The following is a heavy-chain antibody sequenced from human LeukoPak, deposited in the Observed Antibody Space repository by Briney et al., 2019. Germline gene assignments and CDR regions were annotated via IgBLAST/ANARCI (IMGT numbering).Heavy chain of an antibody. Sequence: GASVKVSCKASGYTFTGYYMHWVRQAPGQGLEWMGWINPNSGGTNYAQKFQGRVTMTRDTSISTAYMELSRLRSDDTAVYYCARELSLRDGYNKQLGYWGQGTLVTVSS. CDR1: GYTFTGYY. D-gene: IGHD5-24*01. CDR3: ARELSLRDGYNKQLGY. CDR2: INPNSGGT. J-gene: IGHJ4*02. V-gene: IGHV1-2*02.